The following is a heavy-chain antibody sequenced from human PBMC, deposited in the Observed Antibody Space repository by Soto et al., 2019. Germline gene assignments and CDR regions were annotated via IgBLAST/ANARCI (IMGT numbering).Heavy chain of an antibody. J-gene: IGHJ4*02. CDR1: GSTFSNYG. CDR2: IWYDGSNK. Sequence: ESGGGVVQPGRSLRLSCAASGSTFSNYGMHWVRQAPGKGTEWVAVIWYDGSNKYYGESVKGRFSISRDNSKNTLYLDINSLRTEDTAVYYCARDGGSHGPSYFDSWGQGSLVIVSS. CDR3: ARDGGSHGPSYFDS. V-gene: IGHV3-33*01. D-gene: IGHD3-16*01.